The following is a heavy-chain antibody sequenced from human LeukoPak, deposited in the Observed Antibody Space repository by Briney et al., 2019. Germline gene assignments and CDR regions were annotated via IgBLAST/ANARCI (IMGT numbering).Heavy chain of an antibody. CDR3: ARLTGPYNIYFDY. Sequence: SETLSLTCTVSGGSISSGGYYRSWIRQHPGKGLEWIGYIYYSGCTYYNPSLKSRVTISVDTSRNQFSLKLSSVTAADTAVYYCARLTGPYNIYFDYWGQGTLVTVSS. V-gene: IGHV4-31*03. CDR1: GGSISSGGYY. CDR2: IYYSGCT. J-gene: IGHJ4*02. D-gene: IGHD5-24*01.